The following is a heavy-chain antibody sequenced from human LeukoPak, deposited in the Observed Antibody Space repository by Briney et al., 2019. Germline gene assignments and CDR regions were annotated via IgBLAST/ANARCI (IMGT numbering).Heavy chain of an antibody. CDR2: ISGSGGST. CDR1: GFTLSSYW. V-gene: IGHV3-23*01. Sequence: GGSLRLSCAASGFTLSSYWMPWVRQAPGKGLVWVSAISGSGGSTYYADSVKGRFTISRDNSKNTLYLQMNSLRAEDTAVYYCAKDRGAASHFDYWGQGTLVTVSS. D-gene: IGHD6-13*01. CDR3: AKDRGAASHFDY. J-gene: IGHJ4*02.